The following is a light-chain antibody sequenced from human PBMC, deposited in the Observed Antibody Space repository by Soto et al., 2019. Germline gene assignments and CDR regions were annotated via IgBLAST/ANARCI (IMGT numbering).Light chain of an antibody. J-gene: IGKJ1*01. Sequence: EIVLTQSPGTLSLSPGEKATLSCRASQSVSPIYLAWYQQRLGQTPRLLIYRTFNRATGIPDRFSGSGSGTDFTLTISRLEPEDFAVYYCHQYGTSPLTFGQGTKVEIK. CDR2: RTF. CDR3: HQYGTSPLT. CDR1: QSVSPIY. V-gene: IGKV3-20*01.